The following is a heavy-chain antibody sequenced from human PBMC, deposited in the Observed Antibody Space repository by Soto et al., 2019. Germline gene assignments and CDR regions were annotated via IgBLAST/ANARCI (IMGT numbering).Heavy chain of an antibody. J-gene: IGHJ4*02. Sequence: GASVKVTCKASGGTFSSYAISWVRQAPGQGLEWMGGIIPIFGTANYAQKFQGRVTITADESTSTAYMELSSLRSEDTTVYYCAREQLELRSFDYWGQGTLVTVSS. V-gene: IGHV1-69*13. CDR1: GGTFSSYA. CDR2: IIPIFGTA. D-gene: IGHD1-7*01. CDR3: AREQLELRSFDY.